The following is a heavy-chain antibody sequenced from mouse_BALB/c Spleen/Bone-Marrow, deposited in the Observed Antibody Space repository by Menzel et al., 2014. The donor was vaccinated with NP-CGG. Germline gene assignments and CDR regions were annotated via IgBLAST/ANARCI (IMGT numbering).Heavy chain of an antibody. J-gene: IGHJ4*01. CDR1: GFPFCTQS. CDR2: ISSGGGNT. CDR3: VRASPFFNGKGGDYAMDY. V-gene: IGHV5-9*03. D-gene: IGHD2-1*01. Sequence: LKASGGGLVKPGGSLKLSFAASGFPFCTQSMPWVRQTPEKRLAWAATISSGGGNTYYSDSVKGRFTISRDNGKSNLYLQMSSLRSEGTALFHCVRASPFFNGKGGDYAMDYWGQGPSVTVSS.